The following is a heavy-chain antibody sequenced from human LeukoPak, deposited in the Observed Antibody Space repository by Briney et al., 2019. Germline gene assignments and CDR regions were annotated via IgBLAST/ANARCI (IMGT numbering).Heavy chain of an antibody. D-gene: IGHD6-13*01. Sequence: GGSLRLSCAASGFTFADYAMHWVRQAPGKGLEWVSVISWNSGNIGYADPVKGRFTISRDNAKNSLYLQMNSLRGEDTALYYCAKHTAAAGPSGIDYWGQGTLVTVSP. V-gene: IGHV3-9*01. CDR1: GFTFADYA. J-gene: IGHJ4*02. CDR3: AKHTAAAGPSGIDY. CDR2: ISWNSGNI.